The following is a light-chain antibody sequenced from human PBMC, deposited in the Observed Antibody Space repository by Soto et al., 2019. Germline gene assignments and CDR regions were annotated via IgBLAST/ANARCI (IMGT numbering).Light chain of an antibody. J-gene: IGKJ5*01. V-gene: IGKV1-5*01. Sequence: DIQMTQSPSTLSASVGDRVTITCRASQSISTWLAWHQQKPGKAPKLLIYDASSLENGVPSRFSGSGSGTEFSLTISSLQPDDFATYYCQQFNTNSLITFGQGTRLEIK. CDR3: QQFNTNSLIT. CDR2: DAS. CDR1: QSISTW.